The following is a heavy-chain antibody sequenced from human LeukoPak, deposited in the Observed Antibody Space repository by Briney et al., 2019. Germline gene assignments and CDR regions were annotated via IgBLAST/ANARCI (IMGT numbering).Heavy chain of an antibody. CDR2: ISWNSCSI. CDR3: AKCHSSGWPSPFDY. V-gene: IGHV3-9*02. CDR1: GFTSEDYT. J-gene: IGHJ4*02. Sequence: PGGSLRLSCAASGFTSEDYTMHCVRRAPGKGLGWVSGISWNSCSIGYADSVKGRFTISRDNAKNSLYLQMNSLRAEDMALYYCAKCHSSGWPSPFDYWGQGTLVTVSS. D-gene: IGHD6-19*01.